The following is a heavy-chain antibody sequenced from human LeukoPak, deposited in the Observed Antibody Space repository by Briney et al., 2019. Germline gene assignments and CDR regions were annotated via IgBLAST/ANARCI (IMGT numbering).Heavy chain of an antibody. CDR2: ISGSGGST. D-gene: IGHD2-15*01. Sequence: GGSLRLSCAASGFTVTSFYMGWVRQAPGKGLEWVSAISGSGGSTYYADSVKGRFTISRDNSKNTLYLQMNSLRAEDTAVYYCAKGGGGLTDYWGQGTLVTVSS. V-gene: IGHV3-23*01. CDR1: GFTVTSFY. J-gene: IGHJ4*02. CDR3: AKGGGGLTDY.